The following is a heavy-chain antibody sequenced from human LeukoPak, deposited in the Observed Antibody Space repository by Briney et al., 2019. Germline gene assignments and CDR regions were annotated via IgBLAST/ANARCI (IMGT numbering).Heavy chain of an antibody. CDR3: ATQFPVFLAVAGLAFDY. J-gene: IGHJ4*02. CDR1: GYTLTELS. D-gene: IGHD6-19*01. V-gene: IGHV1-24*01. Sequence: GASVKVSCKVSGYTLTELSMHWVRPAPGKGLEWMGGFDPEDGETIYAQKFQGRVTMTEDTSTDTAYMELSSLRSEDTAVYYCATQFPVFLAVAGLAFDYWGQGTLVTVSS. CDR2: FDPEDGET.